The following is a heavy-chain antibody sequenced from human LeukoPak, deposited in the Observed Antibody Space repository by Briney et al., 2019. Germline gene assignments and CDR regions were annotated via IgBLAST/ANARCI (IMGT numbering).Heavy chain of an antibody. D-gene: IGHD3-10*01. Sequence: GGSLRLSCAASGFTFSSYAMSWVRQAPGKGLEWVAAISGGGGSTYYADSVKGRFTISRDNSKNTLYLEMNSLSADDTAVFYCARHDRGSGSPYYFDYWGQGTLVTVSP. CDR3: ARHDRGSGSPYYFDY. V-gene: IGHV3-23*01. J-gene: IGHJ4*02. CDR1: GFTFSSYA. CDR2: ISGGGGST.